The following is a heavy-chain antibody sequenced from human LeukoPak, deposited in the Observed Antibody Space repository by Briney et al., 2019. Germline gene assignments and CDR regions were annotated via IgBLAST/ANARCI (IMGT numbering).Heavy chain of an antibody. CDR2: IYYSGST. V-gene: IGHV4-59*08. J-gene: IGHJ6*04. D-gene: IGHD5-12*01. CDR1: GGSISSYY. Sequence: PSETLSLTCTVSGGSISSYYWSCIRQPPGKGLEWIGDIYYSGSTNYNPSLKSRVTISVDASKNQFSLKLSSVSGADTAVYYCARFGWLRSRRCYYYGMDVWGEGTTVTVSS. CDR3: ARFGWLRSRRCYYYGMDV.